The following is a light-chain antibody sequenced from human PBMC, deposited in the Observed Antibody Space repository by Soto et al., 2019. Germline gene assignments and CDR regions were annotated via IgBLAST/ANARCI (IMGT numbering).Light chain of an antibody. V-gene: IGKV1-5*01. CDR2: DAS. CDR3: QQYNSYSPAT. Sequence: DIQMTQSPSTLSASVGGRVTITCRASQSISSWLARYQQKPGKAPKLLIYDASSLESGVPSRFSGSGSGTEFTLTISSLQPDDFATYYCQQYNSYSPATFGQGTKVDIK. CDR1: QSISSW. J-gene: IGKJ1*01.